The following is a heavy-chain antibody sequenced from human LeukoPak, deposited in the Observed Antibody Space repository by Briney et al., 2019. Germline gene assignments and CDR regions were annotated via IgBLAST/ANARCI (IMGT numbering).Heavy chain of an antibody. D-gene: IGHD6-6*01. CDR2: IYTSGST. CDR1: GGSISSGSYY. CDR3: ARDDRPPYWGFDL. V-gene: IGHV4-61*02. Sequence: SQTLSLTCTVSGGSISSGSYYWSWIRQPAGKGLEWIGRIYTSGSTNYNPSLKSRVTISVDTSKNQFSLKLSSVTAADTAVYYCARDDRPPYWGFDLWGRGTLVTVSS. J-gene: IGHJ2*01.